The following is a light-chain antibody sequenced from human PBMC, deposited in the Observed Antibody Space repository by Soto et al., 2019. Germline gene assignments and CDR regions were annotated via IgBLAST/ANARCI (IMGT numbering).Light chain of an antibody. CDR1: QTISSY. CDR2: GAS. V-gene: IGKV1-39*01. CDR3: QHYNSYSEA. Sequence: DIQMTQSPSSLSASVGDRVAITCRTSQTISSYLNWYQQKPGKAPNLLIFGASNLQSGVPSRFSGSGSGTYFTLTISSLQPEDFATYYCQHYNSYSEAFGQGTKVDIK. J-gene: IGKJ1*01.